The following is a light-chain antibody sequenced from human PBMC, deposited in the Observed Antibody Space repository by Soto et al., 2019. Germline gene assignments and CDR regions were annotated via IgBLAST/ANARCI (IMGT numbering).Light chain of an antibody. CDR3: CSYTSTNSRV. CDR2: EVS. CDR1: SNDVGGYNY. Sequence: QSVLTQPASMSGSHGQSITISCTGTSNDVGGYNYVSWYQQHPGKAPKLMIFEVSNRPSGVSNRFSGSKSGNTASLTISGLQAEDEAYYYCCSYTSTNSRVFGGGTKVTVL. J-gene: IGLJ3*02. V-gene: IGLV2-14*01.